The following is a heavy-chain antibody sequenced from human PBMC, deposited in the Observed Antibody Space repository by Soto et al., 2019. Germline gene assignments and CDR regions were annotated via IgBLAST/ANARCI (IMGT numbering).Heavy chain of an antibody. V-gene: IGHV3-30*18. CDR3: AKDLGASGWYGVDS. CDR2: ISYDGSNK. D-gene: IGHD6-19*01. Sequence: QVQLVESGGGVVQPGRSLRLSCAASGFTFSNYGMHWVRQAPGKGLEWVTVISYDGSNKYYADSVKGRFTISRDNSKNTLYLQMSSLRVEDTAVYYGAKDLGASGWYGVDSWGQGTLVPVPS. J-gene: IGHJ4*02. CDR1: GFTFSNYG.